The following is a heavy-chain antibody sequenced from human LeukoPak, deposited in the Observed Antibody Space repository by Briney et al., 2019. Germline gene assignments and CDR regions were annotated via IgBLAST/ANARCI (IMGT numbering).Heavy chain of an antibody. V-gene: IGHV4-59*01. Sequence: SETPSLTCTVSGGSISSYYWSWIRQPPGKGLEWIGYIYYSGSTNYNPSLKSRVTISVATSKNQFSLKLSSVTAADTAVYYCAREGGGTAPPYYYYGMDVWGQGTTVTVSS. CDR1: GGSISSYY. J-gene: IGHJ6*02. D-gene: IGHD1-7*01. CDR3: AREGGGTAPPYYYYGMDV. CDR2: IYYSGST.